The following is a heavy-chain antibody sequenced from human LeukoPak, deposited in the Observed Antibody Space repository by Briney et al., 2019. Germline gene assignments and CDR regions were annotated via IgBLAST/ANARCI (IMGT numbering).Heavy chain of an antibody. CDR2: ISYDGSNE. D-gene: IGHD3-10*01. Sequence: PGRSLRLSCAASGFTFSSYAMHWVRQPPGKGLEWVAVISYDGSNENHADSVKGRFTISRDDSKNTLSLQMNSLRAEDTAVYYCAKVAAYGSGSYPFDYWGQGTLVTVSS. CDR3: AKVAAYGSGSYPFDY. J-gene: IGHJ4*02. V-gene: IGHV3-30-3*01. CDR1: GFTFSSYA.